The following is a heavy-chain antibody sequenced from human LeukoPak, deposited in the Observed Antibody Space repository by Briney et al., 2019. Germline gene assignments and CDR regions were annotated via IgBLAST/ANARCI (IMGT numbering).Heavy chain of an antibody. CDR2: IYHSGST. CDR1: GYSISSGCY. Sequence: SETLSLTCIVSGYSISSGCYWGWIRQPPGKGLEWIGSIYHSGSTHYNPSLKSRVTISVDTSKNQFSPKLSSVTAADTAVYYCVRMLYANTVDHHFEYWGQGTLVTVSS. J-gene: IGHJ4*02. CDR3: VRMLYANTVDHHFEY. V-gene: IGHV4-38-2*02. D-gene: IGHD2-8*01.